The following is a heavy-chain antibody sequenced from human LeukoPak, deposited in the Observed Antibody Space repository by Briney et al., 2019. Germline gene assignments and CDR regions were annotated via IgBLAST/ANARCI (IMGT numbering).Heavy chain of an antibody. J-gene: IGHJ4*02. V-gene: IGHV1-69*13. D-gene: IGHD3-22*01. CDR2: IIPIFGTA. CDR3: ARAYYDSSGYPHYFDY. CDR1: GGTFSSYA. Sequence: SVKVSCKASGGTFSSYAISWVRQAPGQGLEWMGGIIPIFGTANYAQKFQGRVTITADGSTSTAYMELSSLRSEDTAVYYCARAYYDSSGYPHYFDYWGQGTLVTVSS.